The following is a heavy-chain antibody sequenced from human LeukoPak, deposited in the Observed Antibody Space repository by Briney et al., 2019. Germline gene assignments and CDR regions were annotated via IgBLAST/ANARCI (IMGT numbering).Heavy chain of an antibody. V-gene: IGHV3-21*01. CDR2: ISSSSSYI. Sequence: GGSLRLSCAASGLTFSSYSMNWVRQAPGKGLEWVSSISSSSSYIYYADSVKGRFTISRDNAKNSLYLQMNSLRAEDTAVYYCAREEYDSSGYQAGYWGQGTLVTVSS. D-gene: IGHD3-22*01. J-gene: IGHJ4*02. CDR3: AREEYDSSGYQAGY. CDR1: GLTFSSYS.